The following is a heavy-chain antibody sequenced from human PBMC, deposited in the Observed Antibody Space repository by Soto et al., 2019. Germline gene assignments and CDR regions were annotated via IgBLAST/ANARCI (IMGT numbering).Heavy chain of an antibody. CDR3: ARQSPYQLLFT. CDR1: GGSISSSSYY. CDR2: IYYSGST. V-gene: IGHV4-39*01. Sequence: SETLSLTCTVSGGSISSSSYYWGWIRQPPGKGLEWIGSIYYSGSTYYNPSLKSRVTISVDTSKNQFSLKLSSVTAADTAVYYCARQSPYQLLFTWGQGTLVTVSS. D-gene: IGHD2-2*01. J-gene: IGHJ4*02.